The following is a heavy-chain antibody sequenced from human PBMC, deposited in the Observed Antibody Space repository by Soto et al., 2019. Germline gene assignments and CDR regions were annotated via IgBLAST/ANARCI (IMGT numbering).Heavy chain of an antibody. CDR3: AILYYYDSGDYYSNYQYYGMDV. Sequence: ASVKVSCKASGFTFTSLYMHWVRQAPGQGPEWMGIMHPYGGSTGYAQKFQGRVTLTRDTSTRTDYMELSSLRSDDTAVYYCAILYYYDSGDYYSNYQYYGMDVWGQGTTVTVS. CDR2: MHPYGGST. V-gene: IGHV1-46*01. J-gene: IGHJ6*02. CDR1: GFTFTSLY. D-gene: IGHD3-22*01.